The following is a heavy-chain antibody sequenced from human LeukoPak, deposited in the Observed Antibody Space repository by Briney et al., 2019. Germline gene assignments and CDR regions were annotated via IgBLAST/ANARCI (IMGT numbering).Heavy chain of an antibody. CDR3: ARGSRDTRGSYYVYPLDI. J-gene: IGHJ3*02. CDR2: INHSGST. V-gene: IGHV4-34*01. CDR1: GGSFSGYY. Sequence: PSETLSLTCAVYGGSFSGYYWSWVRQPPGKGLEWAGEINHSGSTNYNPSLKSRVTISVDTSRNQFSLRLTSVTVADTAVYYCARGSRDTRGSYYVYPLDIWGQGTIVTVSS. D-gene: IGHD3-22*01.